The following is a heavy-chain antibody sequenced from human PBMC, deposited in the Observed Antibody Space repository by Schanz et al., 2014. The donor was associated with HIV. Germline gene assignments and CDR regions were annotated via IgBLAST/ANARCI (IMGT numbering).Heavy chain of an antibody. V-gene: IGHV1-8*02. CDR2: MNPNSGNT. Sequence: QVQLVQSGAGVKKPGASVRVSCKASGYTFSSNDINWVRQAAGQGLEWMGWMNPNSGNTGYAQKFQGRVTLTRNTSISTAYMELSSLTSEDTAVYYCARGARDCTNGVCGGYYFDYWGQGTLVTVSS. CDR1: GYTFSSND. J-gene: IGHJ4*02. D-gene: IGHD2-8*01. CDR3: ARGARDCTNGVCGGYYFDY.